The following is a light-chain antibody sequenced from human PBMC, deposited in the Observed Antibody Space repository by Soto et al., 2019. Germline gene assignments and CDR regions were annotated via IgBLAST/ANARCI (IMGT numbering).Light chain of an antibody. Sequence: QSALTQPASVSGSPGQSIAISCTGTSSDVGGYDYVSWYQQLPGKAPKLMIYDVNNRPSGASNRFSGSKSVNTASLTISGLQAEDEADYYCRSYTGSSTHVFGTGTKLTVL. CDR2: DVN. J-gene: IGLJ1*01. V-gene: IGLV2-14*03. CDR1: SSDVGGYDY. CDR3: RSYTGSSTHV.